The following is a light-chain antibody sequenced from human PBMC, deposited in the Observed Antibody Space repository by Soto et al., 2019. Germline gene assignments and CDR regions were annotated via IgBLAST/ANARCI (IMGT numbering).Light chain of an antibody. J-gene: IGLJ1*01. CDR1: SSDVGGYNF. Sequence: QSALTQPASVSGSPGQSITISCTGTSSDVGGYNFVSWYQQHPGKAPKVMNFEVNKRPSGVSNRFSGSKSGNTASLTISGLQAEDEADYYCYSFTTSSTTVFGTGTKLTVL. CDR3: YSFTTSSTTV. CDR2: EVN. V-gene: IGLV2-14*01.